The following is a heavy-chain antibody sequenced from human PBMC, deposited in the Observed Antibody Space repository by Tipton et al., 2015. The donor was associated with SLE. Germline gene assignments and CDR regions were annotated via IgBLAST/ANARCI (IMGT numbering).Heavy chain of an antibody. Sequence: TLSLTCTVSGGSISSSNYYWGWIRQPPGKGLEWIGSIYYSGRTYYNPSLKSRVTVSVDTSKSQFSLKLRSVTAADTAVYYCASSYDSSGYYDGGGYWGQGTLVTVSS. CDR3: ASSYDSSGYYDGGGY. CDR2: IYYSGRT. J-gene: IGHJ4*02. V-gene: IGHV4-39*07. D-gene: IGHD3-22*01. CDR1: GGSISSSNYY.